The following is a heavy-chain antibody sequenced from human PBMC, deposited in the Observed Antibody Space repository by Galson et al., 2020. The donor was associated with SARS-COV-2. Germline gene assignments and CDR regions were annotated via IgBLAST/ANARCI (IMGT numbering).Heavy chain of an antibody. Sequence: GESLKISCRTSGYSFTNYWMGWVRQMPGKGLEWMGIIYPDDSYTIYSPSFQGQVTISADKSISTAFLQWSSLKASDTAIYYCARHGASSGWYEGIDYWGQGTLVTVSS. CDR2: IYPDDSYT. V-gene: IGHV5-51*01. D-gene: IGHD6-19*01. CDR1: GYSFTNYW. CDR3: ARHGASSGWYEGIDY. J-gene: IGHJ4*02.